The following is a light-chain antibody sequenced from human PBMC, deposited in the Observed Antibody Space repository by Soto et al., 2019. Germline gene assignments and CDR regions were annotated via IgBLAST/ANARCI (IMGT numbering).Light chain of an antibody. CDR1: QSIGTS. CDR2: GAS. J-gene: IGKJ1*01. V-gene: IGKV3-15*01. Sequence: EVVMTQSPTTLSVSAGERVTLSCRTSQSIGTSLAWYQQKPGQAPRLLIYGASTRAPGIPARFSGSGSGTEFTLTISSPQSEDFAVYYCHQYNNWPPWTFGQGTKVEIK. CDR3: HQYNNWPPWT.